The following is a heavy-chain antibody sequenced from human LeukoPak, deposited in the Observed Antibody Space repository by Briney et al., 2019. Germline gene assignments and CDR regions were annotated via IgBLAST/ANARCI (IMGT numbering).Heavy chain of an antibody. Sequence: GGSLRLSCAASGFTFSSYAMHWVRQAPGKGLEWVSVISNDGSNKYYAASVKGLFTISRDNSKNALYLQMNSLRAEDTAVYYCARDQEDYYDSSGPGTDAFDIWGQGTMVTVSS. CDR2: ISNDGSNK. J-gene: IGHJ3*02. V-gene: IGHV3-30-3*01. CDR3: ARDQEDYYDSSGPGTDAFDI. D-gene: IGHD3-22*01. CDR1: GFTFSSYA.